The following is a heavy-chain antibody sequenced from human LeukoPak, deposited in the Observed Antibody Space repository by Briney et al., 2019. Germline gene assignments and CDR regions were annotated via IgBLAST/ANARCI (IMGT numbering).Heavy chain of an antibody. V-gene: IGHV3-30-3*01. CDR1: GFTFSSYA. CDR2: ISYDGSNK. Sequence: PGGSLRLSCAASGFTFSSYAMHWVRQAPGKGLEWVAVISYDGSNKYYADSVKGRFTISRDNSKNTLYLQMNSLRAEDAAVYYCARITMVRGALDYWGQGTLVTVSS. CDR3: ARITMVRGALDY. D-gene: IGHD3-10*01. J-gene: IGHJ4*02.